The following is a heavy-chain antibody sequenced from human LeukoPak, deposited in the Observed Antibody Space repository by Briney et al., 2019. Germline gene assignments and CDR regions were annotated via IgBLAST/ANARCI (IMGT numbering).Heavy chain of an antibody. J-gene: IGHJ3*02. CDR3: ARGSGYCGGDCYSRAFDI. V-gene: IGHV4-59*01. D-gene: IGHD2-21*02. CDR1: GSSISSYY. Sequence: SETLSLTRTVSGSSISSYYWSWIRQPPGKGLEWIGYIYYSGSTNYNPSLKSRVTISVDTSKNQFSLKLSSVTAADTAVYYCARGSGYCGGDCYSRAFDIWGQGTMVTVSS. CDR2: IYYSGST.